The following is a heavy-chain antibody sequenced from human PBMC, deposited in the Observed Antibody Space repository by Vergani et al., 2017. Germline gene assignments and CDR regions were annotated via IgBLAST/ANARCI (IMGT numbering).Heavy chain of an antibody. CDR3: AKVTNTGYSSSWYGSTNYYFDY. CDR1: GFTFSSSG. D-gene: IGHD6-13*01. Sequence: EVQLLESGGGLEQPGGSLRLSCAASGFTFSSSGMSWVRQAPGKGLELVSGISGSGGSTYYADSVTGRFTISRDNTKKTLYLQMNSLRAEDTAVYYCAKVTNTGYSSSWYGSTNYYFDYWGQGTLVTVSS. J-gene: IGHJ4*02. V-gene: IGHV3-23*01. CDR2: ISGSGGST.